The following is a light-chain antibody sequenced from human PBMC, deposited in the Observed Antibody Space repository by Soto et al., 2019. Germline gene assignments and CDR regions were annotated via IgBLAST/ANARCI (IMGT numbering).Light chain of an antibody. Sequence: EILLTQSPCTLSLSPGERVTLSCRASQSVSSNDIASYQQKTDQTPLRLIYGASSMATGVPDRFSGSVSVTDITLTICRLEPEEFLEYYCQQHSPSPRTFAQGTDWRL. CDR3: QQHSPSPRT. CDR2: GAS. J-gene: IGKJ5*01. CDR1: QSVSSND. V-gene: IGKV3-20*01.